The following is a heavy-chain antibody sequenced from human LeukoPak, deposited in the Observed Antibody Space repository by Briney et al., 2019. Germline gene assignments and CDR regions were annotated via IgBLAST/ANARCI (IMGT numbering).Heavy chain of an antibody. Sequence: GGPLRLSCAASGFTFSSYSMNWVRQAPGKGLEWVSSISSSSSYIYYADSVKGRFTISRDNAKNSLYLQMNSLRAEDTAVYCCARDISRTGTPVWGQGTLVTVSS. D-gene: IGHD1-1*01. CDR3: ARDISRTGTPV. J-gene: IGHJ4*02. V-gene: IGHV3-21*01. CDR2: ISSSSSYI. CDR1: GFTFSSYS.